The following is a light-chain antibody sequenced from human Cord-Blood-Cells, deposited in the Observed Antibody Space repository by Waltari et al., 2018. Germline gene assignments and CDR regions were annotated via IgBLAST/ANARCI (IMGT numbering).Light chain of an antibody. V-gene: IGLV6-57*01. J-gene: IGLJ3*02. CDR1: SGRIASNY. CDR2: EDN. CDR3: QSYDSSNRV. Sequence: NFMLTQPHSVSESPGKTVTISCTRSSGRIASNYVKWYQQRPGSSPTTVIYEDNQRPSGVPDRFSGSIDSSSNSASLTISGLKTEDEADYYCQSYDSSNRVFGGGTKLTVL.